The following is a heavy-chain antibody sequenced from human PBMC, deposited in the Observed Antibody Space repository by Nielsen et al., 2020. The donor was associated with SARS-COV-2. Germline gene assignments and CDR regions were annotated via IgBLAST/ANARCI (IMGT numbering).Heavy chain of an antibody. V-gene: IGHV5-10-1*01. J-gene: IGHJ4*02. CDR3: ARPASGTYQNPDS. CDR1: GYSFTSNW. Sequence: KVSCKGSGYSFTSNWITWVRQVPGKGLEWVGRIDPSDSYTNYSPSFQGHVTISVDRAISTAFLQWSSLRASDSAMYYCARPASGTYQNPDSWGQGTLVTVTS. D-gene: IGHD1-26*01. CDR2: IDPSDSYT.